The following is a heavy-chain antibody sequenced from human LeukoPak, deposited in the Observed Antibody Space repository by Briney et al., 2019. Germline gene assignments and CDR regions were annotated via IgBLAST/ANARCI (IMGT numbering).Heavy chain of an antibody. Sequence: WGSLTLSCTASGFTFDDYGLSWVRQAPGKGLEWVGGINWSGGSAGYAYSVKGRFTISRDNAKNSLCLQMNNLRAEDTDFYYCSRDRESISGYYFYYYFDYWGQGTLVTVSS. CDR3: SRDRESISGYYFYYYFDY. CDR1: GFTFDDYG. CDR2: INWSGGSA. D-gene: IGHD3-22*01. J-gene: IGHJ4*02. V-gene: IGHV3-20*04.